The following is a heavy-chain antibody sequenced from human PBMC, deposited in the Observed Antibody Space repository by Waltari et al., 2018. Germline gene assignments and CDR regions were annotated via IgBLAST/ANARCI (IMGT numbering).Heavy chain of an antibody. CDR3: ANYLIRAALFDY. CDR1: GGSISSYY. Sequence: QVQLQESGPGLVKPSETLSLTCTVSGGSISSYYWSWIRQPPGKGLEWIGYIYYSGSTNYHPSLRSRVTISVDTSKNQFSLKLSSVTAADTAVYYCANYLIRAALFDYWGQGTLVTVSS. V-gene: IGHV4-59*01. J-gene: IGHJ4*02. CDR2: IYYSGST. D-gene: IGHD2-2*01.